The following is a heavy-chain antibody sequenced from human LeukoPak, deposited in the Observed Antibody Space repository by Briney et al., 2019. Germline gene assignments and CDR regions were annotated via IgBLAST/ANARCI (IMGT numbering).Heavy chain of an antibody. CDR1: GGSISSYY. CDR3: ARDRVGITTGHYYYYMDV. Sequence: SSETLSLTCNVYGGSISSYYWSWIRQPPGKGLEWIGYIYYSGSTNYNPSLKSRVTISVDTSKNQFSLKLSSVTAADTAVYYCARDRVGITTGHYYYYMDVWGKGTTVTVSS. CDR2: IYYSGST. V-gene: IGHV4-59*01. D-gene: IGHD1-26*01. J-gene: IGHJ6*03.